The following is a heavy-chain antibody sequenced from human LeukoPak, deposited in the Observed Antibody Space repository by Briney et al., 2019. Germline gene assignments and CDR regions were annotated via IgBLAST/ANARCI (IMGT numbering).Heavy chain of an antibody. D-gene: IGHD6-13*01. Sequence: SETLSLTCTVSGGSISSYYWSWIRQPPGKGLEWIGYIYYSGSTNYNPSLKSRVTISVDTSKNQFSLKLSSVTAADTAVYYCARRGIAAAGRMDWGQGTLVTVSS. CDR1: GGSISSYY. J-gene: IGHJ4*02. V-gene: IGHV4-59*08. CDR2: IYYSGST. CDR3: ARRGIAAAGRMD.